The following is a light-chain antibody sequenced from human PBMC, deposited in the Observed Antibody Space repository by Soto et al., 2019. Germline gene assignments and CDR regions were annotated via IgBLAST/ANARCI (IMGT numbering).Light chain of an antibody. CDR2: AAS. V-gene: IGKV1-39*01. Sequence: DIQMTQSPSSLSASVGDRVTLTCRASQSISSYLNWYQQKPGKAPKXXIYAASSLQSGVPSRFSGSGSGTDFTLTISSLQHEDFATYYCQQRYSTPITFGQGTRLEIK. J-gene: IGKJ5*01. CDR3: QQRYSTPIT. CDR1: QSISSY.